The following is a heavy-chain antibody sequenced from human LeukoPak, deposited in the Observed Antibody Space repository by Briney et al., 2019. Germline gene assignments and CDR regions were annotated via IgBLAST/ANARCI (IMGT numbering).Heavy chain of an antibody. CDR3: ARVNGDYLSYYYYGMDV. D-gene: IGHD4-17*01. Sequence: SETLSLTCAVFGGSFSGYFWSWIRQPPGKGLEWIGEINESGSTNYNPSLKSRVTISIDTSKNHFSLKLSSVTAADTAVYYCARVNGDYLSYYYYGMDVWGQGTTVTVSS. V-gene: IGHV4-34*01. CDR1: GGSFSGYF. CDR2: INESGST. J-gene: IGHJ6*02.